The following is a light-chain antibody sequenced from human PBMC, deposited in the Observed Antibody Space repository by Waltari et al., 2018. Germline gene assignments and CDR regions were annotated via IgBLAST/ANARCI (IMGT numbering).Light chain of an antibody. CDR2: AAS. V-gene: IGKV3-15*01. CDR3: QQYNEWPYT. CDR1: KSVSNH. Sequence: ETIMTQTPATLPVSPVESASLPCRASKSVSNHLAWYQQKPGQAPRLLIYAASSRGTGVPGRFSGGGSGTDFTLTISSLQSEDFAVYYCQQYNEWPYTFGQGTKVDIK. J-gene: IGKJ2*01.